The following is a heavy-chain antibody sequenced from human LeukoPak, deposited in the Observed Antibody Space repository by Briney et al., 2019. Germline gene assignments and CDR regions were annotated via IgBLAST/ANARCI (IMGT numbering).Heavy chain of an antibody. D-gene: IGHD3-22*01. CDR3: ARAPGYYDSSGYYFDY. CDR1: GLTVSSNC. CDR2: ISSSGSTI. V-gene: IGHV3-11*04. J-gene: IGHJ4*02. Sequence: GGSLRLSCAASGLTVSSNCMSWVRQAPGKGLEWVSYISSSGSTIYYADSVKGRFTISRDNAKNSLYLQMNSLRAEDTAVYYCARAPGYYDSSGYYFDYWGQGTLVTVSS.